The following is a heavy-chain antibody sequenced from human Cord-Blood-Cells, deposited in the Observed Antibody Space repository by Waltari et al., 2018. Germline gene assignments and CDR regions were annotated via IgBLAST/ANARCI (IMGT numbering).Heavy chain of an antibody. V-gene: IGHV4-34*01. Sequence: QVQLQQWGAGLLKPSETLSLTCAVYGGSFSGYYWSWIRQPPGKGLEWIGELNHSGSTTYNPSHKGRVTISVDTSKNQCALKLSSVTAADTAVYYCARGLRGLRYFDWLLPEYYFDYWGQGTLVTVSS. J-gene: IGHJ4*02. D-gene: IGHD3-9*01. CDR2: LNHSGST. CDR1: GGSFSGYY. CDR3: ARGLRGLRYFDWLLPEYYFDY.